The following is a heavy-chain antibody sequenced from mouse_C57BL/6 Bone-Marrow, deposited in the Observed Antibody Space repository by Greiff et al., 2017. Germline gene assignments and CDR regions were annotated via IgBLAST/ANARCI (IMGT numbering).Heavy chain of an antibody. Sequence: QVQLQQSGAELVRPGASVTLSCKASGYTFTDYEMHWVKQTPVHGLEWIGAIDPETGGTAYNQKFKGKAILTADKSSSTAYMELRSLTSEDSAVYYCTRRNYYGSSLTYFDYWGPGTTLTVSS. CDR1: GYTFTDYE. CDR2: IDPETGGT. D-gene: IGHD1-1*01. CDR3: TRRNYYGSSLTYFDY. V-gene: IGHV1-15*01. J-gene: IGHJ2*01.